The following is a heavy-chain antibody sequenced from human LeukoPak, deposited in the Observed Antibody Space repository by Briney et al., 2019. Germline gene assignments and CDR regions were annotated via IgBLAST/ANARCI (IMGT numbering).Heavy chain of an antibody. J-gene: IGHJ4*02. Sequence: GESLKISCKGSGYSFPSYWIAWVRQMPGKGLEWMGIIYPGDSDTRNSPSFQGQVTISVDKSISTAYLHWSSLKASDTAVYYCARGLGSYYDYWGQGTLVTVSS. D-gene: IGHD6-19*01. CDR3: ARGLGSYYDY. V-gene: IGHV5-51*01. CDR1: GYSFPSYW. CDR2: IYPGDSDT.